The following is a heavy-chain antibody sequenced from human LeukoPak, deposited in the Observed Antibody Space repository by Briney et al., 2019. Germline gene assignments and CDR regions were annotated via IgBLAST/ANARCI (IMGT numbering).Heavy chain of an antibody. V-gene: IGHV3-7*01. CDR2: IKQDGSEK. D-gene: IGHD1-7*01. J-gene: IGHJ4*02. CDR1: GFIFSNYW. CDR3: AREDDWNYEDY. Sequence: GGSLRLSCAASGFIFSNYWRSWVGQATGQGLEWVANIKQDGSEKYYVNSVKGRFTISRDNAKNSLYLQMNSLRAEDTAIYYCAREDDWNYEDYWGQGTLVTVSS.